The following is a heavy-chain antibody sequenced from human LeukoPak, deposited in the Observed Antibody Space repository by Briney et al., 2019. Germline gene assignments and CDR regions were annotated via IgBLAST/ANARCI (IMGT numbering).Heavy chain of an antibody. CDR2: IRFDGINK. J-gene: IGHJ4*02. CDR1: GFTFSTYG. V-gene: IGHV3-30*02. CDR3: AKIGLGSSSWWYFDY. D-gene: IGHD6-13*01. Sequence: GGSLRLSCAASGFTFSTYGIHWVRQAPGKGLEWVALIRFDGINKFYADSVKGRFTASRDNSKNTVHLQMSSLRAEDTAVYYCAKIGLGSSSWWYFDYWGQGALVTVSS.